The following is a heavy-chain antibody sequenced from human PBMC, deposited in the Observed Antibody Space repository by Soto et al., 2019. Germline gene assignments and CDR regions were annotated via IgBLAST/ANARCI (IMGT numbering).Heavy chain of an antibody. D-gene: IGHD1-26*01. J-gene: IGHJ4*02. CDR3: AKEGGLSGSYYISSSYYFDY. V-gene: IGHV3-30*18. Sequence: QVQLVESGGAVVQPGRSLRLSCVASGFTFSSYGMHWVRQAPGKGLELVAIISYDGSNTYYADSVKGRFTISIDNSKNTLYLQMNSLRVEVASVYYCAKEGGLSGSYYISSSYYFDYWGQGTMVTVS. CDR2: ISYDGSNT. CDR1: GFTFSSYG.